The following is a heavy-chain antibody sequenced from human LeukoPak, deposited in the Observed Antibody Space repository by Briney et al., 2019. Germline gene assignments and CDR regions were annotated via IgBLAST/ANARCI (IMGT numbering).Heavy chain of an antibody. D-gene: IGHD1-14*01. V-gene: IGHV4-39*01. CDR2: IYYDGRT. J-gene: IGHJ4*02. CDR3: VRLGLKTTGTIY. Sequence: SDTLSLTCTVSGGSISISGHYWGWIRQPPGKGLEWIASIYYDGRTLYNPSLKSRVTISVDTSANQFSLRLTSMTAPDTAVYYCVRLGLKTTGTIYWGQGTLVTVSS. CDR1: GGSISISGHY.